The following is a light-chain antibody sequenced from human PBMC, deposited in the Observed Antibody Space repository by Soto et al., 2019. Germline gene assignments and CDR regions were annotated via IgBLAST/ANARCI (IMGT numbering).Light chain of an antibody. CDR3: QQRFTWPLT. J-gene: IGKJ4*01. Sequence: ETVLTQSPATLSLSPGDRATLSCRASQSVSRFFAWYQQKPGQAPRLLIYGVSNRATGVPPRFSGSGSGTDFTLSISSLEPEDSAVYYCQQRFTWPLTFGGGTKVEIK. V-gene: IGKV3-11*01. CDR1: QSVSRF. CDR2: GVS.